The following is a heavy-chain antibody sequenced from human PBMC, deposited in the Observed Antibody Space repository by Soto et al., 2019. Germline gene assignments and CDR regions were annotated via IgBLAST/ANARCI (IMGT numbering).Heavy chain of an antibody. CDR3: AKEKWLRYYFDY. CDR1: GFTFSSYG. V-gene: IGHV3-30*18. CDR2: ISYDGSNK. D-gene: IGHD5-12*01. J-gene: IGHJ4*02. Sequence: VQLVESGGGLVQPGGSLRLSCAASGFTFSSYGMHWVRQAPGKGLEWVAVISYDGSNKYYADSVKGRFTITRDNSKNTLYLQMNSLRAEDTAVYYCAKEKWLRYYFDYWGQGTLVTVSS.